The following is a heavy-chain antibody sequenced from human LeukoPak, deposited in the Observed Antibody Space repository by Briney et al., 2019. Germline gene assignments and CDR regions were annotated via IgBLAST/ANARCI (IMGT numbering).Heavy chain of an antibody. J-gene: IGHJ4*02. CDR3: ANAGHY. V-gene: IGHV3-48*03. CDR1: GFTFRSYD. CDR2: IGSRGSPT. Sequence: GGSLRLSCAASGFTFRSYDMNWVRQAPGKGLECISYIGSRGSPTYYADSVKGRFTISRDNSKNTLYLQMNSLSVADTAVYYCANAGHYWGQGTLVTVSS.